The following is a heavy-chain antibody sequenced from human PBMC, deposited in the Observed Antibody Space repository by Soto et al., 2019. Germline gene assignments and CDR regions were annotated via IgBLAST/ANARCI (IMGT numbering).Heavy chain of an antibody. D-gene: IGHD3-10*01. Sequence: GGSLRLSCAASGFTFSSYSMSWVRQAPGKGLEWVSGFRTSGDGGTTYYADSVKGRFTISRDNSKNMLFLQMNSLRAEDTAIYYCAKKVNSGPGSQYFYYWGQGTLVTVSS. CDR1: GFTFSSYS. V-gene: IGHV3-23*01. CDR3: AKKVNSGPGSQYFYY. CDR2: FRTSGDGGTT. J-gene: IGHJ4*02.